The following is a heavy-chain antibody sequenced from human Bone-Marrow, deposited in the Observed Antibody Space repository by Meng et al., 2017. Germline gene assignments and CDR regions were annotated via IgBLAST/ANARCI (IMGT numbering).Heavy chain of an antibody. CDR3: VRRAAGNFDD. CDR1: GFTFNNYA. Sequence: GGSLRLSCAASGFTFNNYAMTWVRQSPGKGLEWVSAIGGGGGTDYAESVKGRFTISRDNSENTLFRQMNSLRPEDTAIYSCVRRAAGNFDDWGPGTLVTVSS. D-gene: IGHD6-13*01. V-gene: IGHV3-23*01. CDR2: IGGGGGT. J-gene: IGHJ4*01.